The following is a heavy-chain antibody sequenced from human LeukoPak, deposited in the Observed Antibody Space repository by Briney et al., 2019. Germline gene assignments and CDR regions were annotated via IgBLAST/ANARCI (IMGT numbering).Heavy chain of an antibody. CDR1: GGSFSDYY. Sequence: SETLSLTCAVYGGSFSDYYWSWTRQAPGKGLEWIGEINHFGRTKYNPSLKSRVTISVDTSKNQFSLKLSSVTAADTAVYYCAVTPVAGRHPLDYWGQGTLVTVSS. CDR3: AVTPVAGRHPLDY. J-gene: IGHJ4*02. V-gene: IGHV4-34*01. CDR2: INHFGRT. D-gene: IGHD6-19*01.